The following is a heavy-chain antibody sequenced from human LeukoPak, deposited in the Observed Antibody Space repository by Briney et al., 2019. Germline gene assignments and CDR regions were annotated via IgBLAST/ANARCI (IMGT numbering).Heavy chain of an antibody. Sequence: GGSLRLSCAASGFTFSSYAMSWVRQAPGKGLEWVSAISGSGGSTYYADSVKGRFTISRDNSKNTLYLQMNSLRAEDTAVYYCSLSPIWFADGPYYYYGMDVWGQGTTVTVSS. CDR2: ISGSGGST. J-gene: IGHJ6*02. CDR1: GFTFSSYA. D-gene: IGHD3-10*01. CDR3: SLSPIWFADGPYYYYGMDV. V-gene: IGHV3-23*01.